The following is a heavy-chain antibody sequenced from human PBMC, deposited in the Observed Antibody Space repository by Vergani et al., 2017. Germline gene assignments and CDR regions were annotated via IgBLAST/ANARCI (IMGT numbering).Heavy chain of an antibody. CDR2: IIPIFGIT. V-gene: IGHV1-69*17. CDR3: ARGGVYGSGWYLFDY. Sequence: QVQLVQSGAEVKKPGSSVKVSCKASGGTFSSYALSWVRQAPGHGLEWMGGIIPIFGITNYAQKFQGRVTITALKSTSTVNMELTSLRSDDTAVYYCARGGVYGSGWYLFDYWGQGTLVTVSP. CDR1: GGTFSSYA. J-gene: IGHJ4*02. D-gene: IGHD6-19*01.